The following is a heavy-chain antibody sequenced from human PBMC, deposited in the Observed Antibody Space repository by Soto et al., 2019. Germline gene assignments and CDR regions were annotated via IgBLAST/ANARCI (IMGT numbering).Heavy chain of an antibody. Sequence: QVQLVQSGGEVKKPGASVKLSCTASGYTFTSYGLSWVRQAPGQGLEWMGWISAYNGKTNYAQNVQGRVTMTPDTSTRTAYMELRSLRSDDTAVYYCARGGDVNYYHGMDVWGQGTTVTVSS. J-gene: IGHJ6*02. V-gene: IGHV1-18*01. CDR2: ISAYNGKT. CDR3: ARGGDVNYYHGMDV. CDR1: GYTFTSYG. D-gene: IGHD5-12*01.